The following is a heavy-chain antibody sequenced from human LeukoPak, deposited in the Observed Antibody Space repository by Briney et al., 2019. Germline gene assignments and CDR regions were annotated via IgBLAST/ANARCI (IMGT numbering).Heavy chain of an antibody. J-gene: IGHJ4*02. CDR2: IQKDGIEK. Sequence: GGSLRLSCVVSGFTLSSDWMRWVRQARGKGLEWVANIQKDGIEKYYVESVKGRFTISRDNAKNSLSLQMNSLRAEDTAVYYCARGRYSSRSGGYYFDIWGQGTLVTVSS. CDR3: ARGRYSSRSGGYYFDI. D-gene: IGHD2-2*01. CDR1: GFTLSSDW. V-gene: IGHV3-7*01.